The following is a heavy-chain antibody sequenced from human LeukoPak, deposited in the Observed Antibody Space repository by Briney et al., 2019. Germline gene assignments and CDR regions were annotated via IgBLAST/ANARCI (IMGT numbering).Heavy chain of an antibody. V-gene: IGHV3-21*01. D-gene: IGHD3-9*01. J-gene: IGHJ4*02. Sequence: GGSLRLSCAASGFTFSSYNMNWVRQAPGRGLEWVSIISSSSTYIYYADSVKGRFTISRDNAKNSLYLQMNSLRSEDTAVYYWARDRNFDWLGDYWGQGTLVTVSS. CDR2: ISSSSTYI. CDR3: ARDRNFDWLGDY. CDR1: GFTFSSYN.